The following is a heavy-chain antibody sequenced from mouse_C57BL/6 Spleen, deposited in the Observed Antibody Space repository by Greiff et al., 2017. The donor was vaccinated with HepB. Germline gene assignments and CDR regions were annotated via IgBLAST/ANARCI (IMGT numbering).Heavy chain of an antibody. V-gene: IGHV1-52*01. CDR1: GYTFTSYW. Sequence: VQLQQPGAELVRPGSSVKLSCKASGYTFTSYWLHWVKQRPIQGLEWIGNIDPSDSETHYNQKFKDKATLTVDKSSSTAYMQLSSLTSEDSAVYYCARSRGSHFDYWGQGTTLTVSS. CDR3: ARSRGSHFDY. CDR2: IDPSDSET. J-gene: IGHJ2*01.